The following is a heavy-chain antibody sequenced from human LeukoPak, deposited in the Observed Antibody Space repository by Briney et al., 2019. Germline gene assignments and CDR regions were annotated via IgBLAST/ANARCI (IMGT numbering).Heavy chain of an antibody. CDR2: MNPNSGNT. D-gene: IGHD2-21*02. Sequence: ASVTVSFTASGYTFTIYDINWVRQATGQGLEWMGWMNPNSGNTGYAQKFQGRVTITRDTSASTAYMELSSLRSEDTAVYYCASSHYCGGDCYSDLGDYWGQGTLVTVSS. CDR1: GYTFTIYD. V-gene: IGHV1-8*01. J-gene: IGHJ4*02. CDR3: ASSHYCGGDCYSDLGDY.